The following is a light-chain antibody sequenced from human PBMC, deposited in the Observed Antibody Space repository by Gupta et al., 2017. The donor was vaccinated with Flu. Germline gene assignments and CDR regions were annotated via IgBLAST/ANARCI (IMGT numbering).Light chain of an antibody. J-gene: IGKJ3*01. Sequence: DIQLTQSPSFLSASIGDRVTITCRASQGIGGFLAWYQQKPGQAPKLLLYAASTVQSGVPSRFSGSGSGTXFTLTIXSLQPEDSAIYYCQQPYSWIFTFGXGTKVDVK. CDR3: QQPYSWIFT. V-gene: IGKV1-9*01. CDR1: QGIGGF. CDR2: AAS.